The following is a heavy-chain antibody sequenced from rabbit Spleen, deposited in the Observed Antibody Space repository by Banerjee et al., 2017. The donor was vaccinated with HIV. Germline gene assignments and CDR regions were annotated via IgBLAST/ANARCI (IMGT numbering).Heavy chain of an antibody. CDR1: GVSFSSSSY. Sequence: QEQLVESGGGLVKPGASLTLICTASGVSFSSSSYMCWVRQAPGKGLEWIGCIDSGSSGFTYFATWAKGRFTCSKTSSTTVTLLMTRLTAADTATYFCARDTSSSFSSYGMDLWGPGTLVTVS. CDR2: IDSGSSGFT. V-gene: IGHV1S45*01. D-gene: IGHD1-1*01. J-gene: IGHJ6*01. CDR3: ARDTSSSFSSYGMDL.